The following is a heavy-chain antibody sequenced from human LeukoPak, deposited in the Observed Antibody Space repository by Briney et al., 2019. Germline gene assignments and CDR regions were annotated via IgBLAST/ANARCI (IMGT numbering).Heavy chain of an antibody. CDR2: IYYSGST. D-gene: IGHD4-23*01. CDR1: GGSFSGYY. Sequence: QPSETLSLTCAVYGGSFSGYYWSWIRQPPGKGLEWIGYIYYSGSTYYNPSLKSRVTISVDTSKNQFSLKLSSVTAADTAVYYCARATDYGGNSVLVSDFDYWGQGTLVTVSS. CDR3: ARATDYGGNSVLVSDFDY. V-gene: IGHV4-34*09. J-gene: IGHJ4*02.